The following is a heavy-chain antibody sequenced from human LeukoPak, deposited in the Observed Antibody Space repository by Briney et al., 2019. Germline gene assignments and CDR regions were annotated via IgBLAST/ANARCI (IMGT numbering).Heavy chain of an antibody. CDR3: ARKGGGQLVNTRRWFDP. CDR1: GGSYSDYY. Sequence: PSETLSLTCGVYGGSYSDYYWSWIRQPPGKGLEWIGEINHSGNTNYNPSLESRVTISVDTSKNQFSLKLSSVTAADTAVYYCARKGGGQLVNTRRWFDPWGQGTLVTVSS. V-gene: IGHV4-34*01. J-gene: IGHJ5*02. CDR2: INHSGNT. D-gene: IGHD6-13*01.